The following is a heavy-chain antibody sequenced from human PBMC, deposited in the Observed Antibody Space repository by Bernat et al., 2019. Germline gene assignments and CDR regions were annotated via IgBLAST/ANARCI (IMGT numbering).Heavy chain of an antibody. CDR2: INHSGST. Sequence: QVQLQQWGAGLLKPSETLSLTCAVYGGSFSGYYWSWIRQPPGKGLEWIGEINHSGSTNYNPSLKSRVTISVDPSKNQFSLKLSSVTAADTAVYYCALEWGYCSGGSCPYYFDYWGQGTLVTVSS. D-gene: IGHD2-15*01. J-gene: IGHJ4*02. V-gene: IGHV4-34*01. CDR1: GGSFSGYY. CDR3: ALEWGYCSGGSCPYYFDY.